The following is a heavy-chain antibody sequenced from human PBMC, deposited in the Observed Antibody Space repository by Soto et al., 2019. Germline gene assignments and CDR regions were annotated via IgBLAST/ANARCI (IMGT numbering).Heavy chain of an antibody. V-gene: IGHV4-59*01. Sequence: SETLSLTCTVSGGSISGYYWSWIRQPPGKGLEWIGYIYYSGTTSYNLSLNSRVTMSVDTSKNQFSLKVNSVTAADTAVYYCARESYYGSGATVVAYWGQGTLVTVSS. CDR1: GGSISGYY. J-gene: IGHJ4*02. CDR3: ARESYYGSGATVVAY. CDR2: IYYSGTT. D-gene: IGHD3-10*01.